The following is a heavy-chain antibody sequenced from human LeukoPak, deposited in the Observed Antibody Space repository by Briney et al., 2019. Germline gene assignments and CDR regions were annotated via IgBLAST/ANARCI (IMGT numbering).Heavy chain of an antibody. CDR2: IRSKTYGETT. CDR3: TRGIAKTGMNY. J-gene: IGHJ4*02. D-gene: IGHD6-19*01. Sequence: GRSLRLPCTASGFTFGDNAMTWVRQAPGRGLEWVSFIRSKTYGETTEYAASVKGRFTISRDDSKSIAYLQMNSLKSEDTAVYYCTRGIAKTGMNYWGQGTLVTVSA. V-gene: IGHV3-49*04. CDR1: GFTFGDNA.